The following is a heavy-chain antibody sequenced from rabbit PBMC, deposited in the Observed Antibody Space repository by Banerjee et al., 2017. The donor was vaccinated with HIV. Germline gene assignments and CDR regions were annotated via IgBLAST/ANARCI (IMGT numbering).Heavy chain of an antibody. V-gene: IGHV1S45*01. D-gene: IGHD4-1*01. CDR3: ARDLAGVIGWNFGL. CDR2: IYAGKGNA. CDR1: GFSLSAYY. J-gene: IGHJ6*01. Sequence: QEQLEESGGDLVKPEGSLTLTCTASGFSLSAYYIQWVRQAPGKGLEWIGIIYAGKGNADYASWVNGRFTISKTSSTTVTLQMTSLTAADTATYFCARDLAGVIGWNFGLWGQGTLVTVS.